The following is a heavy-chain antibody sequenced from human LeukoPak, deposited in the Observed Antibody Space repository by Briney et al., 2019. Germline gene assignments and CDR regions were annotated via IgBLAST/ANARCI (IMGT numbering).Heavy chain of an antibody. J-gene: IGHJ6*02. CDR3: ARGHYYYYSMDV. CDR1: GGSISGGGYY. CDR2: IYYSGST. V-gene: IGHV4-31*03. Sequence: PSETLSLTCTVSGGSISGGGYYWSWIRQHPGKGLEWIGYIYYSGSTYYNPSLKSRVTISVDTSKNQFSLKLSSVTAADTAVYYCARGHYYYYSMDVWGQGTTVTVSS.